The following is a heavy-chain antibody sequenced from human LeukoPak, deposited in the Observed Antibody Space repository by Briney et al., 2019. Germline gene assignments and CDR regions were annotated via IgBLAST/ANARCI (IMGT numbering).Heavy chain of an antibody. V-gene: IGHV1-69*13. CDR2: IIPIFGTA. D-gene: IGHD3-10*01. Sequence: RASVTVSFKASGGTFSSYAISWVRQAPGQGLEWMGGIIPIFGTANYAQKFQGRVTITADESTSTAYMELSSLRSEDTAVYYCARDPPGYYGSGHYFDCWGQGTLVTVSS. CDR3: ARDPPGYYGSGHYFDC. CDR1: GGTFSSYA. J-gene: IGHJ4*02.